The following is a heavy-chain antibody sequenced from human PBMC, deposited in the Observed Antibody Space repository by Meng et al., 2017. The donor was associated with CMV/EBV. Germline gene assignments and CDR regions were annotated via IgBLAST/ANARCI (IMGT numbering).Heavy chain of an antibody. CDR2: IKSRTHGGTT. CDR1: DGSISSGRYY. J-gene: IGHJ5*02. CDR3: TTGFGVFLQNNWFDP. Sequence: GGSLRLSCTVSDGSISSGRYYWGWIRQAPGKGLEWVGRIKSRTHGGTTAIATPVKDRFTISRDDSKNTLYLQMKSLKTEDTAVYYCTTGFGVFLQNNWFDPWGQGTLVTVSS. V-gene: IGHV3-15*01. D-gene: IGHD3-3*01.